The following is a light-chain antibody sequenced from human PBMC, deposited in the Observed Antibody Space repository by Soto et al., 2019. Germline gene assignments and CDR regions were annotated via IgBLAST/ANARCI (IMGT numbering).Light chain of an antibody. J-gene: IGKJ1*01. Sequence: DIQMTPSPSSLSASVGDRVTITCRASQSISSYLNWYQQKPGKAPKLLIYKASTLKSGVPSRFSGSGSGTEFTLTINSLQPDDFATYYCQHYNSYSEAFGQGTKVDIK. V-gene: IGKV1-5*03. CDR1: QSISSY. CDR2: KAS. CDR3: QHYNSYSEA.